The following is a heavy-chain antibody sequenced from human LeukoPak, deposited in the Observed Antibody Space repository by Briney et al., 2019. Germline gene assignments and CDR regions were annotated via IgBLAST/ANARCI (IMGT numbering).Heavy chain of an antibody. CDR1: GFTFSSYG. CDR3: AKEYSSSWYLFDY. Sequence: GGSLRLSCAASGFTFSSYGMHWVRRAPGKGLEWVAVISYDGSNKYYADSVKGRFTISRDNSKNTLYLQMNSLRAEDTAVYYCAKEYSSSWYLFDYWGQGTLVTVSS. D-gene: IGHD6-13*01. V-gene: IGHV3-30*18. J-gene: IGHJ4*02. CDR2: ISYDGSNK.